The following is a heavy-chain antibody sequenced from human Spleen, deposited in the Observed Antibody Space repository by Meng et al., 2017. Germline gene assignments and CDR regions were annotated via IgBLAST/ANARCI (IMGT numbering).Heavy chain of an antibody. J-gene: IGHJ3*02. CDR2: IYWNEDK. Sequence: SGPTLAKLTQTLTLTCNFYGCPLSTSGVGVGWFRQPPGKTLEWLAVIYWNEDKRYSPSLKSRVTITKDTSKNQVALTMTNMDPVDTATYYCAHRWWYNWNGVGEGTFDIWGQGTMVTVSS. CDR3: AHRWWYNWNGVGEGTFDI. D-gene: IGHD1-20*01. V-gene: IGHV2-5*01. CDR1: GCPLSTSGVG.